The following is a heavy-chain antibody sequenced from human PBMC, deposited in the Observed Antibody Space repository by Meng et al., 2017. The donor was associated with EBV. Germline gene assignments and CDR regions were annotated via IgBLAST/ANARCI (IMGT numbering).Heavy chain of an antibody. Sequence: RLGESGGGLVQPGGSLRLSCAASGFTFSSYWRSWVRQAPGKGLEWVANIKQDGSEKYYVDSVKGRFTISRDNAKNSLYLQMNSLRAEDTAVYYCARGDGMVPFDYWGQGTLVTVSS. CDR1: GFTFSSYW. J-gene: IGHJ4*02. CDR2: IKQDGSEK. CDR3: ARGDGMVPFDY. V-gene: IGHV3-7*01. D-gene: IGHD1-26*01.